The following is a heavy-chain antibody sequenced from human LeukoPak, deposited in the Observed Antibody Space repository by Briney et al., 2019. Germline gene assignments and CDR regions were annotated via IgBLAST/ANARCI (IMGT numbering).Heavy chain of an antibody. CDR3: ARGLGYDFWSGYYHDAFDI. V-gene: IGHV4-59*01. CDR1: GGSISSYY. Sequence: SETLSLTCTVSGGSISSYYWSWIRQPPGKGLEWIGYIYYSGSTNYNPSLKSRATISVDTSKNQFSLKLSSVTAADTAVYYCARGLGYDFWSGYYHDAFDIWGQGTMVTVSS. CDR2: IYYSGST. D-gene: IGHD3-3*01. J-gene: IGHJ3*02.